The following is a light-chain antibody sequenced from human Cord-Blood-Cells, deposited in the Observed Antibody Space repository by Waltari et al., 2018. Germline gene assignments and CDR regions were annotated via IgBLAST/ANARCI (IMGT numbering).Light chain of an antibody. Sequence: SYELTQPPSVSVSPGQTASITCSGATLGDKYACWYQQKPGQSPVLVIYQDSKRPSGIPERFSGSNYGNTATLTISGTQAMDEADYYCQAWDSSTVVFGGGTKLTVL. J-gene: IGLJ2*01. CDR3: QAWDSSTVV. CDR1: TLGDKY. V-gene: IGLV3-1*01. CDR2: QDS.